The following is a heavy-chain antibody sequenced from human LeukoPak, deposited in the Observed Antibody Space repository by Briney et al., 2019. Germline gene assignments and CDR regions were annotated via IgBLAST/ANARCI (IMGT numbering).Heavy chain of an antibody. Sequence: PGGSLRLSCAASGFTFSSYGMSWVRQAPGKGLEWVSAISGSGGSTYYADSVKGRFTISRDNAKNSLYLQMNSLRAEETAVYYCASIVGAKSGYWGQGTLVTVSS. V-gene: IGHV3-23*01. CDR2: ISGSGGST. D-gene: IGHD1-26*01. J-gene: IGHJ4*02. CDR1: GFTFSSYG. CDR3: ASIVGAKSGY.